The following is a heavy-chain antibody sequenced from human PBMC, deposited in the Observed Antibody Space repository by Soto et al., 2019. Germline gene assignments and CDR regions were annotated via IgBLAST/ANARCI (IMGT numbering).Heavy chain of an antibody. J-gene: IGHJ6*02. CDR3: ATLSQMAKVFYYGMDV. Sequence: QVQLVQSGAEVKKPGSSVKVSCKASGGTFSSYAISWVRQAPGQGLEWMGGIIPIFGTANYAQKFQGRVTITADESTSTAYMELSSLRSEDTAAYYCATLSQMAKVFYYGMDVWGQGTTVTVSS. CDR1: GGTFSSYA. D-gene: IGHD5-12*01. V-gene: IGHV1-69*12. CDR2: IIPIFGTA.